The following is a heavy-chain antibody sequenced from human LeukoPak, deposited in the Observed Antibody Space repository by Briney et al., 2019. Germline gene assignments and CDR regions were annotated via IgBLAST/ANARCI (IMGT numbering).Heavy chain of an antibody. Sequence: GGSLRLSCAASGFTFISYVMHWVRQAPGKGLEWVAFIRYDGSKKYYADSVKGRFTISRDNSKNTLYLQMNNLRAEDTAVYYCARECHDTKYYYYYMDVWGKGTTVTISS. CDR1: GFTFISYV. V-gene: IGHV3-30*02. CDR3: ARECHDTKYYYYYMDV. J-gene: IGHJ6*03. D-gene: IGHD2-8*01. CDR2: IRYDGSKK.